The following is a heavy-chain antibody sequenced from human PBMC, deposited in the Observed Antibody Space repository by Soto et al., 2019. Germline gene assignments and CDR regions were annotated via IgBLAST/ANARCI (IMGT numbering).Heavy chain of an antibody. Sequence: QVQLVQSGAEVKKPGSSVKVSCEASGGTFSSYAISWVRQAPGQGLEWMGGIIPIFGTANYAQKFQGRVTITADESTSTAYMELSSLRSEDTAVYYCARFPRPSGIFGVAPNGMDVWGQGTTVTVSS. CDR1: GGTFSSYA. D-gene: IGHD3-3*01. CDR2: IIPIFGTA. V-gene: IGHV1-69*01. J-gene: IGHJ6*02. CDR3: ARFPRPSGIFGVAPNGMDV.